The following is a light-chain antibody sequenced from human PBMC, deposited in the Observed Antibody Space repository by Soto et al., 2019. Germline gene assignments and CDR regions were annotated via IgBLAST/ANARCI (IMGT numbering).Light chain of an antibody. CDR2: GAS. CDR3: QQYGSSGT. V-gene: IGKV3-20*01. J-gene: IGKJ1*01. Sequence: IVLTQSPGTLALFPGERATLSSRASQSVSNNYLAWYQQKPGQAPRLLIYGASNRATGIPDRFSGSGSGTDFTLTISRLEPEDFAVYCCQQYGSSGTFGQGTKVDIK. CDR1: QSVSNNY.